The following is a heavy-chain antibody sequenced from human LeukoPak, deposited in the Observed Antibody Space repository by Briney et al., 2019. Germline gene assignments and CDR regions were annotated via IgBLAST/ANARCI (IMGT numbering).Heavy chain of an antibody. CDR2: IKQDGSEK. D-gene: IGHD3-10*01. J-gene: IGHJ4*02. CDR1: GFTFSSNW. Sequence: GGSLRLSCAASGFTFSSNWMSWVRQAPGKGLEWVANIKQDGSEKYYVDSVKGRFTISRDNAKNSLYLQMNSLRAEDTAVHYCAREADMVRGVIILKTFDYWGQGTLVTVSS. V-gene: IGHV3-7*01. CDR3: AREADMVRGVIILKTFDY.